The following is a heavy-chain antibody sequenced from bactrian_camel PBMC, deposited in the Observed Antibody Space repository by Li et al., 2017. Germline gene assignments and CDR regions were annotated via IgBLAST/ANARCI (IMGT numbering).Heavy chain of an antibody. V-gene: IGHV3S31*01. J-gene: IGHJ4*01. CDR1: GFTFSSSA. D-gene: IGHD3*01. CDR2: INSDGDRT. Sequence: DVQLVESGGGLVPIGGSLRLSCAASGFTFSSSAMSWVRQAPGKGLDWVSSINSDGDRTYYADSVKGRSTISRDNAKDTLYLQMNSLKIEDTAVYYCALGSSRQATMTARGKGTQVTVS.